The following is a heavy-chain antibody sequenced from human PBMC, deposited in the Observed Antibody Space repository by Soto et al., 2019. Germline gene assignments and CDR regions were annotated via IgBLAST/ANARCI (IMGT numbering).Heavy chain of an antibody. CDR3: ARGWGKDTPMTA. CDR1: GGSISSGGYS. CDR2: IYHSGST. J-gene: IGHJ4*02. V-gene: IGHV4-30-2*01. D-gene: IGHD5-18*01. Sequence: QLQLQESGSGLVKPSQTLSLTCAVSGGSISSGGYSWSWIRQPPGKGLEWIGYIYHSGSTYYNPALKSRVTISVARSKNPFSLKLSYVTAADTAVYYCARGWGKDTPMTAWGQGTLVTVSS.